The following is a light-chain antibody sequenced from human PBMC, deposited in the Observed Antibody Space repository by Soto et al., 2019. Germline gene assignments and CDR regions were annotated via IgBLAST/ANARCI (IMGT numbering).Light chain of an antibody. V-gene: IGLV2-8*01. CDR2: EVS. J-gene: IGLJ3*02. CDR1: SSDVGGYNY. CDR3: TSYAGSNIWV. Sequence: QSALTQPPSASGSPGQSVTISCTGTSSDVGGYNYVSWYQQYPGKAPKLMIYEVSKRPSGVPDRFSGSKSGKRASLTVSGLQPEDEADYYCTSYAGSNIWVFGGGTKLTVL.